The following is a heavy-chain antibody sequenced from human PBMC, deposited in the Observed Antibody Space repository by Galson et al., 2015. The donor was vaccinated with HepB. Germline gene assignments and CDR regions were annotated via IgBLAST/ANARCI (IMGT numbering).Heavy chain of an antibody. J-gene: IGHJ4*02. CDR3: ARALGYCSGGTCYPSGY. CDR1: GFTFSDYY. D-gene: IGHD2-15*01. Sequence: SLRLSCAASGFTFSDYYMSWIRQAPGKGLEWVSYISGSSTYTNYADSVRGRFTISRDNAKKSLYLQMNSLRAEDTAVYYCARALGYCSGGTCYPSGYWGQGTLVTVSS. CDR2: ISGSSTYT. V-gene: IGHV3-11*06.